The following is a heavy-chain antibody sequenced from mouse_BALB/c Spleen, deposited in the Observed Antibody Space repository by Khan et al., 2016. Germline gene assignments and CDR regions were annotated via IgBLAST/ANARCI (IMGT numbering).Heavy chain of an antibody. CDR2: NWAGGST. CDR3: ARDDQDYDAWFAS. CDR1: GFSLTNSG. Sequence: QVQLKESGPGLVAPSQSLSITCTVSGFSLTNSGVHWVRQPPGKGLDWLGVNWAGGSTAYNSALMSRLSITKDNSQNQVFLKMNSLQTDDTAMYYCARDDQDYDAWFASWGQGTLVTVSA. D-gene: IGHD2-4*01. J-gene: IGHJ3*01. V-gene: IGHV2-9*02.